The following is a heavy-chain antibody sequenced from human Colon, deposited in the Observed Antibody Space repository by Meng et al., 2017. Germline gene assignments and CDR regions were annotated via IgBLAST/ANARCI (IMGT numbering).Heavy chain of an antibody. D-gene: IGHD4-23*01. J-gene: IGHJ4*02. Sequence: QVQLQESGPGLVKPSGTLFLTCAVSGGSISSNYWWSWVRQSPKKGLEWIGEIHHGGTTNYNPSLKSRVTMSVDTSNNQFSLKLSSVTAADTAVYYCARIDYGGNGIEKYFFDYWGQGTLVTVSS. CDR3: ARIDYGGNGIEKYFFDY. CDR1: GGSISSNYW. V-gene: IGHV4-4*02. CDR2: IHHGGTT.